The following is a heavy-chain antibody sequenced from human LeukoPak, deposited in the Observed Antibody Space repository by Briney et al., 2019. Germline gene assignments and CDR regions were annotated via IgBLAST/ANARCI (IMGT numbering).Heavy chain of an antibody. Sequence: SETLSLTCTVSGGSINSYYWSWIRQPPGKGLEWIGYIYYSGSTNYNPSLKSRVTISRDTSKNQFSLKLRSVTAAGTAVYYCTSGGMVSGDYWGHGTLVTVSP. V-gene: IGHV4-59*01. CDR3: TSGGMVSGDY. J-gene: IGHJ4*01. D-gene: IGHD2-8*01. CDR2: IYYSGST. CDR1: GGSINSYY.